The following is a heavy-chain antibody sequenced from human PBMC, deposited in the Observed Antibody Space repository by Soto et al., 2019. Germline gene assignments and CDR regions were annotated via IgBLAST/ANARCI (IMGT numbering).Heavy chain of an antibody. Sequence: QVQLVQSGAEVKKPGASVKVSCKASGYAFTDYYMHWVRQAPGQGLEWMGWINPNSGRTNYAQKFPGWVSLARDTSLSTAYMELKRDDTAVYYGVRAYSSSDDFAYWGPGTLVSASS. D-gene: IGHD3-22*01. CDR1: GYAFTDYY. V-gene: IGHV1-2*04. CDR2: INPNSGRT. CDR3: VRAYSSSDDFAY. J-gene: IGHJ4*02.